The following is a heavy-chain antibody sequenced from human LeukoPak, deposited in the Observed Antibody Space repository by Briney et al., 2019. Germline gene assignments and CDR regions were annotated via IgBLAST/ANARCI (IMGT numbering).Heavy chain of an antibody. J-gene: IGHJ4*02. V-gene: IGHV4-38-2*01. Sequence: SETLSLTCVVSGYSIRNGDYWGWIRQSPGKGLEWIASMYNSVSIHYNPSLKSRVTILVDTSKNEFSLKMRSVTAADTAVYYCARNSSPGFFDYWGQGTLATVSS. CDR2: MYNSVSI. D-gene: IGHD6-13*01. CDR1: GYSIRNGDY. CDR3: ARNSSPGFFDY.